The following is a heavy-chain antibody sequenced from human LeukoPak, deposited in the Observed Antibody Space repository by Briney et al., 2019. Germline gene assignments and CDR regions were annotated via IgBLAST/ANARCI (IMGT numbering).Heavy chain of an antibody. Sequence: GGSLRLSCAASGFTLSSYEMNWVRQAPGKGLEWVSYISSSGSTIYYADSVKGRFTISRDNAKNSLYLQMNSLRAEDTAVYYCARDRPLYCSGGSCYRVLDYWGQGTLVTVSS. CDR2: ISSSGSTI. CDR3: ARDRPLYCSGGSCYRVLDY. V-gene: IGHV3-48*03. J-gene: IGHJ4*02. D-gene: IGHD2-15*01. CDR1: GFTLSSYE.